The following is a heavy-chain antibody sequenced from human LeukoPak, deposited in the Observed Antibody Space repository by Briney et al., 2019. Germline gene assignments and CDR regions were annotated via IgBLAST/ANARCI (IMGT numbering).Heavy chain of an antibody. J-gene: IGHJ5*02. CDR3: ARDLGNYYGSGLALEPNNWFDP. Sequence: ASVKVSCKASGYTFTSYYMHWVRQAPGQGLEWMGIINPSGGSTSYAQKFQGRVTMTRDMSTSTVYMELSSLRSEDTAVYYCARDLGNYYGSGLALEPNNWFDPWGQGTLVTVSS. V-gene: IGHV1-46*01. CDR2: INPSGGST. CDR1: GYTFTSYY. D-gene: IGHD3-10*01.